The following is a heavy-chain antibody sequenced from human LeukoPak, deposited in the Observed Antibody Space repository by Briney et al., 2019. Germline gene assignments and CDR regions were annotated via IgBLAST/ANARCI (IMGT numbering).Heavy chain of an antibody. V-gene: IGHV3-23*01. D-gene: IGHD6-19*01. CDR2: ISGSGGST. Sequence: PGGSLRLSCAASGFTFSSYAMSWVRQAPGKGLEWVSAISGSGGSTYYADSVKGRFTISRDNSKNTLYLQMNSLRAEDTAVYYCATPGIAVAGTEELFAYWGQGTLVTVSS. CDR3: ATPGIAVAGTEELFAY. CDR1: GFTFSSYA. J-gene: IGHJ4*02.